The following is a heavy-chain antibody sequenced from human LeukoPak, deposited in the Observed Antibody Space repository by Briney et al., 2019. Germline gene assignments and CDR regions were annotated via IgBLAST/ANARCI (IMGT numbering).Heavy chain of an antibody. D-gene: IGHD6-13*01. CDR2: ISSSGTTI. CDR1: GFTFSSYS. J-gene: IGHJ4*02. V-gene: IGHV3-48*02. CDR3: ARVWGLAVAGGEIEY. Sequence: GGSLRLSCAASGFTFSSYSMNWVRQAPGKGLEWVSYISSSGTTIYSADSVKGRFTISRDNAKNSLYLQMNSLRDEDTAVYYCARVWGLAVAGGEIEYWGQGTLVTVSS.